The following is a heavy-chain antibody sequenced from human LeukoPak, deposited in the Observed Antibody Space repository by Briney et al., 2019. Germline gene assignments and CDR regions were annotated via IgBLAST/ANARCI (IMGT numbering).Heavy chain of an antibody. CDR3: ARQGYDSSGYYYTNFDY. CDR2: INHSGST. Sequence: SETLSLTCAVYGGSFSGYYWSWLRQPPGKGLEWIGEINHSGSTNYNPSLKSRVTISVDTSKNQFSLKLSSVTAADTAVYYCARQGYDSSGYYYTNFDYWGQGTLVTVSS. CDR1: GGSFSGYY. J-gene: IGHJ4*02. D-gene: IGHD3-22*01. V-gene: IGHV4-34*01.